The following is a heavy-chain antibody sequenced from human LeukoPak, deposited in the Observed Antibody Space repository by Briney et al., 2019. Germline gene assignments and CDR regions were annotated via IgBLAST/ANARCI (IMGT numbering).Heavy chain of an antibody. V-gene: IGHV3-23*01. J-gene: IGHJ4*02. CDR1: GFTFSSYA. CDR2: ISGSGGST. D-gene: IGHD6-19*01. CDR3: AKGPSAVAGNPPFDY. Sequence: GGSLRLSCAVSGFTFSSYAMSWVRQAPGKGLEWVSAISGSGGSTYYADSVKGRFTISRDNSKNTLYLQMNSLRAEDTAVYYCAKGPSAVAGNPPFDYWGQGTLVTVSS.